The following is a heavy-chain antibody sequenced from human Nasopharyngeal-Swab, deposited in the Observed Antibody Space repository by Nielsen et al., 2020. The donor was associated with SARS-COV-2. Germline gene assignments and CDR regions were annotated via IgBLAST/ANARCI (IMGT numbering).Heavy chain of an antibody. CDR1: GFTFSSYS. D-gene: IGHD3-22*01. J-gene: IGHJ3*02. V-gene: IGHV3-21*01. CDR2: ISSSSSYI. Sequence: GESLKISCAASGFTFSSYSMNWVRQAPGEGLEWVSSISSSSSYIYYADSVKGRFTISRDNAKNSLYLQMNSLRAEDTAVYYCAREYDEVVVITGAFDIWGQGTMVTVSS. CDR3: AREYDEVVVITGAFDI.